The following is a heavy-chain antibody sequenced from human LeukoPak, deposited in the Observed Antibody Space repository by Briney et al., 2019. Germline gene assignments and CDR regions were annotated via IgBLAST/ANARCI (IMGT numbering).Heavy chain of an antibody. CDR2: IYYSGIT. Sequence: SETLSLTCTVSGGSISTYYWSWIRQPPGKGLEWIGTIYYSGITYYNPSLKSRVTISIDTSKNQFSLKLSSVTAADTAVYYCARQGSGNYLSPVNYWGQGALVTVSS. CDR3: ARQGSGNYLSPVNY. CDR1: GGSISTYY. D-gene: IGHD1-26*01. V-gene: IGHV4-39*01. J-gene: IGHJ4*02.